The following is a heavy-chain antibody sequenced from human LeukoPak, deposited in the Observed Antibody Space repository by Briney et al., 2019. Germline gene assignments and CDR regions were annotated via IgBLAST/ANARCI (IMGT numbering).Heavy chain of an antibody. CDR2: IRGKANSAAT. CDR3: VRHV. CDR1: GFRFSGFA. J-gene: IGHJ4*02. V-gene: IGHV3-73*01. Sequence: GGSLKLSCAASGFRFSGFAMHWVRQASGKGLEWVGRIRGKANSAATGYDASVKGRFTISRDDSKNTVYLQMNSLKTEDTAIYYCVRHVWAQG.